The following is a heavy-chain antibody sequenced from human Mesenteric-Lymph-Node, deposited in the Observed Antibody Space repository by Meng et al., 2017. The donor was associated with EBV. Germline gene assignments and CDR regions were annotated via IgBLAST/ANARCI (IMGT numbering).Heavy chain of an antibody. J-gene: IGHJ5*02. V-gene: IGHV4-30-4*01. CDR3: ARAHRVLFGELNWFDP. D-gene: IGHD3-10*01. CDR2: IYYSGSA. CDR1: GGSISSGGYY. Sequence: VRLQAAGPGLVKPPQTLSLTFAVPGGSISSGGYYWSWIRQPPGKGLECIGYIYYSGSAYYNPSLKRRVTISVDTSKNQFSLKLSSVTAADTAVYYCARAHRVLFGELNWFDPWGQGSLVTVSS.